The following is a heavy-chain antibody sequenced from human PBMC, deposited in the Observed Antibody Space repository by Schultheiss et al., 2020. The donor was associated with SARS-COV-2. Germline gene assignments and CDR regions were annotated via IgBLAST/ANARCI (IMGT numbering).Heavy chain of an antibody. V-gene: IGHV3-23*01. CDR3: ARQTNFDY. J-gene: IGHJ4*02. Sequence: GGSLRLSCAASGFTFSNAWMNWVRQAPGKGLEWVSAISGSGGSTYYADSAKGRFTISRDNSKNSLYLQMNSLRAEDTAVYYCARQTNFDYWGQGTLVTVSS. CDR2: ISGSGGST. CDR1: GFTFSNAW.